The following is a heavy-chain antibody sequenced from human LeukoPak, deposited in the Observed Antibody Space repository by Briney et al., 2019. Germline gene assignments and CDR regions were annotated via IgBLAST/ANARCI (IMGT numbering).Heavy chain of an antibody. CDR1: GFTFSSYS. CDR2: ISSSSSYI. D-gene: IGHD6-13*01. V-gene: IGHV3-21*01. J-gene: IGHJ3*02. CDR3: ARAVDRSSNDAFDI. Sequence: GGSLRLSCAASGFTFSSYSMNWVRQAPGKGLEWVSPISSSSSYIYYADSVKGRFTISRDNAKNSLYLQMNSLRAEDTAVYYCARAVDRSSNDAFDIWGQGTMVTVSS.